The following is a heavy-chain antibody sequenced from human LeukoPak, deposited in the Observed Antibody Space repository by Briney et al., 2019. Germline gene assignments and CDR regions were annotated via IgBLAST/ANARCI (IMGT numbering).Heavy chain of an antibody. CDR1: GFTFSSYA. CDR3: AKEAVDYDILTGYYTTGYFDY. J-gene: IGHJ4*02. D-gene: IGHD3-9*01. CDR2: ISGSGGNT. V-gene: IGHV3-23*01. Sequence: GGSLRLSCAASGFTFSSYAMSWVRQAPGKGLQWVSGISGSGGNTYYADSVKGRFTISRDNSKNTLYLQMSSLRAEDTAVYYCAKEAVDYDILTGYYTTGYFDYWGQGTLVTVSS.